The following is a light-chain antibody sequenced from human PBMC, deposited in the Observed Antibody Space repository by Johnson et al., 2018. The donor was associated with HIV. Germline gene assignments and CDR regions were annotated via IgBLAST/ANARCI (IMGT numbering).Light chain of an antibody. Sequence: QSVLTQPPSVSAAPGQKVTISCSGSSSNIGNNYVSWYQQLPGTAPKLLIYDNNKRPSGIPDRFSGSKSGTSATLGITGLQTVDEADYYCGTWDSSLSAGFFGTGTKVTVL. CDR2: DNN. CDR1: SSNIGNNY. CDR3: GTWDSSLSAGF. J-gene: IGLJ1*01. V-gene: IGLV1-51*01.